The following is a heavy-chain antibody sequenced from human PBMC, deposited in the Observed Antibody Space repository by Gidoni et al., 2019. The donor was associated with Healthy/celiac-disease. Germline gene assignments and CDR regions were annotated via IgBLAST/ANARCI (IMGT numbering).Heavy chain of an antibody. J-gene: IGHJ4*02. CDR1: GGTFSSYT. CDR3: ARIPGGGAAAGTEVTDY. V-gene: IGHV1-69*02. D-gene: IGHD6-13*01. Sequence: QVQLVQSGAEVKKPGSSVKVSCKASGGTFSSYTISWVRQAPGQGLEWMGRIIPILGIANYAQKFQGRVTITADKATSTAYMELSSLRSEDTAVYYCARIPGGGAAAGTEVTDYWGQGTLVTVSS. CDR2: IIPILGIA.